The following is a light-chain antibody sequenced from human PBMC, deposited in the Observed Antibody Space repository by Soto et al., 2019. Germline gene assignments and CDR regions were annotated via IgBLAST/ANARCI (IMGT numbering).Light chain of an antibody. J-gene: IGKJ1*01. CDR3: KQRSSWPRS. V-gene: IGKV3-11*01. CDR2: DAA. Sequence: DIVLTQSPATLSLSPGDRATLSCRASQSVGTSLAWYKQQPGQAPRLLIHDAAYRASGIPERFSGSGSGTAFSLSISSLEPDDFAVYYCKQRSSWPRSFGRGTKVEV. CDR1: QSVGTS.